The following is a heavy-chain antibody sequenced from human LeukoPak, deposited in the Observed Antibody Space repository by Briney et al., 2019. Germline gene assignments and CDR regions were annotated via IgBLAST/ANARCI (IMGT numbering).Heavy chain of an antibody. V-gene: IGHV4-4*07. CDR1: GGSISSYY. CDR2: IYTSGST. J-gene: IGHJ6*02. Sequence: SSETLSLTCTVSGGSISSYYWSWIRQPAGKGLEWIGRIYTSGSTNYNPSLKSRVTMSVDTSKNQFSLKLSSVTAADTAVYYWARDGLRFLEWSPGYYYYGRDVWGQGTTVTVSS. D-gene: IGHD3-3*01. CDR3: ARDGLRFLEWSPGYYYYGRDV.